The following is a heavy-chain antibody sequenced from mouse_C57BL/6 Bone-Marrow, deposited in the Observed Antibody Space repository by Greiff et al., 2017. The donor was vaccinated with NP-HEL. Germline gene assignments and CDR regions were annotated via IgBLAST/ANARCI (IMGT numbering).Heavy chain of an antibody. CDR3: ARFASYYYGSSYDFDY. J-gene: IGHJ2*01. CDR1: GYTFTSYW. Sequence: QVQLKQPGAELVKPGASVKMSCKASGYTFTSYWITWVKQRPGQGLEWIGDIYPGSGSTNYNEKFKSKATLTVDTSSSTAYMQLSSLTSEDSAVYYCARFASYYYGSSYDFDYWGQGTTLTVSS. D-gene: IGHD1-1*01. V-gene: IGHV1-55*01. CDR2: IYPGSGST.